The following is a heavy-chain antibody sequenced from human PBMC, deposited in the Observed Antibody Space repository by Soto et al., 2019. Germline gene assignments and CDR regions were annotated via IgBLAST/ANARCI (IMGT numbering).Heavy chain of an antibody. CDR3: ARMVRGSNIDYYHYMDV. CDR2: ISAYNGDT. CDR1: GYTFTSHG. J-gene: IGHJ6*03. V-gene: IGHV1-18*01. Sequence: QVLLVQSGAEVKKPGASVKVSCKASGYTFTSHGISWVRQAPGQGLEWMGWISAYNGDTNYAQKLQGRVTLTTDTSTSTADMEVRSLRSEDTAVYYCARMVRGSNIDYYHYMDVWGEGTTVTVSS. D-gene: IGHD3-10*01.